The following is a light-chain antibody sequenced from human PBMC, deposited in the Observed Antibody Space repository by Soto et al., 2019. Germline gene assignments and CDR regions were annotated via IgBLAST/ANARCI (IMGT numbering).Light chain of an antibody. CDR1: QSVSNK. CDR2: AAS. V-gene: IGKV3-15*01. CDR3: QQYANWPKT. J-gene: IGKJ1*01. Sequence: EIVMTQSPATLSVSPGERATLSCRASQSVSNKLVWYQQKPGQAPRLLIYAASTRATGIPARFSGSGSETEFTLTISSLQFEDLAVYYCQQYANWPKTFGQGTKVDIK.